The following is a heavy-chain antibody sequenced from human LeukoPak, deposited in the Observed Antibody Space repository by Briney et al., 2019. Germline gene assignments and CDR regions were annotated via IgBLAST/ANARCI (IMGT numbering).Heavy chain of an antibody. CDR1: GYTFTGYY. CDR2: IIPIFGTA. CDR3: ASVVVPAAIKAEGGNWFDP. D-gene: IGHD2-2*01. Sequence: ASVKVSCKASGYTFTGYYMHWVRQAPGQGLEWMGGIIPIFGTANYAQKFQGRVTITTDESTSTAYMELSSLRSEDTAVYYCASVVVPAAIKAEGGNWFDPWGQGTLVTVSS. V-gene: IGHV1-69*05. J-gene: IGHJ5*02.